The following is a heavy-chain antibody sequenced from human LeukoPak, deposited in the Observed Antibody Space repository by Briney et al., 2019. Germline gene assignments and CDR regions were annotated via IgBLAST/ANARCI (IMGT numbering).Heavy chain of an antibody. D-gene: IGHD2-2*01. J-gene: IGHJ5*02. CDR3: ARSDCSSTSCYVGDDWFDP. V-gene: IGHV1-2*02. CDR1: GYTFTSYG. CDR2: INPNSGGT. Sequence: GASVKVSCKASGYTFTSYGISWVRQAPGQGLEWMGWINPNSGGTNYAQKFQGRVTMTRDTSISTAYMELSRLRSDDTAVYYCARSDCSSTSCYVGDDWFDPWGQGTLVTVSS.